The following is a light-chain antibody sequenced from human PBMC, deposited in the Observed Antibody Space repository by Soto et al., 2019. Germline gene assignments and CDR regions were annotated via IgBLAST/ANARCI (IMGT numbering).Light chain of an antibody. CDR1: QTVSSN. CDR3: QQYKNWPSFT. J-gene: IGKJ3*01. Sequence: EIVMTQSPATLSVSPGERATLSCRASQTVSSNLAWYQQKPGQAPRLRIYGASTRATGIPARISRSGSGTEFTLTISSLQSEDVAVYYCQQYKNWPSFTFGPGTKVDIK. CDR2: GAS. V-gene: IGKV3-15*01.